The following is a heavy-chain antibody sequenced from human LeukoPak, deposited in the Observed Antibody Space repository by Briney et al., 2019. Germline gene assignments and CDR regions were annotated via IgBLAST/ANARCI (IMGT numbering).Heavy chain of an antibody. V-gene: IGHV5-51*01. D-gene: IGHD3-10*01. CDR2: IHPGDSDI. Sequence: GESLKISCKGSGYSFTSYWIGWVRQMPGKGLEWMGIIHPGDSDIRYSPSFQGQVTISADKSISTASLQWSSLKASDTAMCYCARQASGRKFDYWGQGTLVTVSS. CDR1: GYSFTSYW. J-gene: IGHJ4*02. CDR3: ARQASGRKFDY.